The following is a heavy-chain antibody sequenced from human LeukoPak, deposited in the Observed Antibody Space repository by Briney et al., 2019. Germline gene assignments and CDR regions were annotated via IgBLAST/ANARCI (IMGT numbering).Heavy chain of an antibody. CDR2: INPNSGGT. V-gene: IGHV1-2*04. CDR3: ARGGVITFGGVIVPFDY. D-gene: IGHD3-16*02. J-gene: IGHJ4*02. Sequence: ASVKVSCKASGYTFTGYYMHWVRQAPGQGLEWMGWINPNSGGTNYAQKFQGWVTMTRDTSISTAYMELSRLRSDDTAVYSCARGGVITFGGVIVPFDYWGQGTLVTVSS. CDR1: GYTFTGYY.